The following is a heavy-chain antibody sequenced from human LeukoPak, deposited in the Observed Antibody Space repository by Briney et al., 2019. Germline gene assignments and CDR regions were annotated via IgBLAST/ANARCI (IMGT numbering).Heavy chain of an antibody. Sequence: PGGSLRLSCAASGFTFSSYSMNWVRQAPGKGLEWVSYISSSGSTIYYADSVKGRFTISRDNAKNSLYLQMNSLRAEDTAVYYCATTRIQLWLPDYWGQGTLVTVSS. D-gene: IGHD5-18*01. V-gene: IGHV3-48*04. J-gene: IGHJ4*02. CDR2: ISSSGSTI. CDR3: ATTRIQLWLPDY. CDR1: GFTFSSYS.